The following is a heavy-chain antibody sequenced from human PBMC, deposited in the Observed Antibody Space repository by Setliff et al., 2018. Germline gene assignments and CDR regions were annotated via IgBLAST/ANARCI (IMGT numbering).Heavy chain of an antibody. Sequence: PGESLKISCKGSGYSFTSYWIGWVRQMPGKGLEWMGIIYPGDSDTRYSPSFQGQVTISADKSISTAYLQWSSLKASDTAMYCCARSRSNFWSGYFNWFDPWGQGTLVTVSS. CDR3: ARSRSNFWSGYFNWFDP. CDR2: IYPGDSDT. CDR1: GYSFTSYW. D-gene: IGHD3-3*01. V-gene: IGHV5-51*01. J-gene: IGHJ5*02.